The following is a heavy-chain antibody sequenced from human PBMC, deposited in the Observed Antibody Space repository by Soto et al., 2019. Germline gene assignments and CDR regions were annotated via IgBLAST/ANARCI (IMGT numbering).Heavy chain of an antibody. D-gene: IGHD7-27*01. CDR1: GFTFSSYT. Sequence: GGSLRLSCAASGFTFSSYTMSWVRQAPGKGLEWFSTICGSGSSTYSADSVKGRFTISRDNSKNTLYLQMNSLRVEDTAIYYCAKAWGIDYWGQGTLVTVSS. J-gene: IGHJ4*02. V-gene: IGHV3-23*01. CDR3: AKAWGIDY. CDR2: ICGSGSST.